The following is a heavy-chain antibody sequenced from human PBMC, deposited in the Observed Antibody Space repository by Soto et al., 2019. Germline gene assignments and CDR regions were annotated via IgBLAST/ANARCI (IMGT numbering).Heavy chain of an antibody. J-gene: IGHJ3*02. Sequence: SETLSLTCTVSGGSISSGGYYCSWILHHPGKGLEWIGYIYYSGSTSYNPSLKSRVTISVDTSKNQFSLKLSSVTAADTAVYYCARGSVLVTAVPTSIDICGQRTMVTISS. CDR3: ARGSVLVTAVPTSIDI. CDR2: IYYSGST. D-gene: IGHD2-21*02. V-gene: IGHV4-61*08. CDR1: GGSISSGGYY.